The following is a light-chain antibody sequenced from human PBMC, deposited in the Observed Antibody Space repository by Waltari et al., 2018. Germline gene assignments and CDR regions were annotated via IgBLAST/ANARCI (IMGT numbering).Light chain of an antibody. V-gene: IGLV1-44*01. J-gene: IGLJ1*01. CDR2: RNN. CDR3: AAWDDSLNGPYV. CDR1: SSNIGSNT. Sequence: QSVLTQPPSASGTPGQRVTISCSGSSSNIGSNTVNWYQQLPGTAPELPIYRNNQRPSGVADRVSGSKSGTSASLAISGLQSEDEADYYCAAWDDSLNGPYVFGTGTKVTVL.